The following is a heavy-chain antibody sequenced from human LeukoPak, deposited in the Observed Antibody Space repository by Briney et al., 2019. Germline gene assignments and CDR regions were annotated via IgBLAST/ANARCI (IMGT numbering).Heavy chain of an antibody. CDR3: AKEGGEVLSGSYFDY. Sequence: PRGSLRLSCAASGFTFDDYAMHWVRQAPGKGLEWVSGISWNSGSIGYADSVMGRFTISRDNAKNSLYLQMNSLRAEDTALYYCAKEGGEVLSGSYFDYWGQGTLVTVSS. CDR1: GFTFDDYA. CDR2: ISWNSGSI. V-gene: IGHV3-9*01. J-gene: IGHJ4*02. D-gene: IGHD1-26*01.